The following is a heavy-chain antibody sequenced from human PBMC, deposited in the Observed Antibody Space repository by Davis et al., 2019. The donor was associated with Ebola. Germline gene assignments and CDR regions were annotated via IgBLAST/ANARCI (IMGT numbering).Heavy chain of an antibody. Sequence: SETLSLTCAVSGGSFSGYYWCWICHRQGKGLERIGEINHSGSTNSNPSLKSRVTISVAKSKSQFSLRLSSVTAADPAVYYCARSRVVTKYYYYGMDDWGQGTTVTVSS. CDR3: ARSRVVTKYYYYGMDD. CDR2: INHSGST. V-gene: IGHV4-34*01. D-gene: IGHD3-3*01. CDR1: GGSFSGYY. J-gene: IGHJ6*02.